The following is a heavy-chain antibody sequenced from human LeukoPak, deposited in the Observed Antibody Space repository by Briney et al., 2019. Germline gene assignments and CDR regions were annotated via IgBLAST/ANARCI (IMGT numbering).Heavy chain of an antibody. J-gene: IGHJ4*02. D-gene: IGHD3-16*01. CDR2: LSDGGHNS. CDR1: GFTFSSYE. V-gene: IGHV3-23*01. CDR3: AFSPLGLNYGYAY. Sequence: HAGGSLRLSCAVSGFTFSSYEMNWVRQAPGKGLEWVSSLSDGGHNSFYADSVKGRFSIYRDDSQNTLYLQMNNVRPDDTALYYCAFSPLGLNYGYAYWGQGTLVTVSS.